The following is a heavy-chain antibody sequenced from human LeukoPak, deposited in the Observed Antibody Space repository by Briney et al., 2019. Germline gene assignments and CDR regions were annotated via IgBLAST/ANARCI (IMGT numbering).Heavy chain of an antibody. CDR2: ISNGKT. V-gene: IGHV3-23*01. CDR1: GFPFSSHA. J-gene: IGHJ5*02. CDR3: VREAGYCAPVCVKTNWFDP. D-gene: IGHD2-15*01. Sequence: GGSLRLSCAASGFPFSSHAMSWVRQPPGKGLEWVAAISNGKTYYADSVRGRFAISRDDSTNTVYLHLNSLRDEDTALYHCVREAGYCAPVCVKTNWFDPWGQGTLVTVSS.